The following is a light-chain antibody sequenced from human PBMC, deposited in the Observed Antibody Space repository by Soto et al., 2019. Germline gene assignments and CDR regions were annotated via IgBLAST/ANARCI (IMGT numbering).Light chain of an antibody. CDR3: SSYAGKNGYV. CDR2: EVT. CDR1: SSDGGAYNY. Sequence: SVLTQPPSASGSPGRSVAISGTGTSSDGGAYNYVSWYQQHPGKAPKFMIYEVTRRPSGVPNRFSGSKSGNTASLTVSGLQPEDEADYYCSSYAGKNGYVFGTGTKVTVL. J-gene: IGLJ1*01. V-gene: IGLV2-8*01.